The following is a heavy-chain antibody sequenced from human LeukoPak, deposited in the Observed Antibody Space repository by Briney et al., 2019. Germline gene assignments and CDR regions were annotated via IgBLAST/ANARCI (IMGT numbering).Heavy chain of an antibody. V-gene: IGHV4-59*08. Sequence: SETLSLTCTVSGGSISSYYWSWIRQPPGKGLEWIAYIFDIGSINYNPSLKSRVTISLDTSKNQFSLKLSSVTAADTAVYYCAGHHPRNTVDFWGQGTLVTVSS. CDR1: GGSISSYY. CDR3: AGHHPRNTVDF. D-gene: IGHD2/OR15-2a*01. J-gene: IGHJ4*02. CDR2: IFDIGSI.